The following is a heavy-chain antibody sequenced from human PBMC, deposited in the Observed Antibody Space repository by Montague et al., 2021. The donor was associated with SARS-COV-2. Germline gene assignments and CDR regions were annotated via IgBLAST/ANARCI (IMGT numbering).Heavy chain of an antibody. D-gene: IGHD3-3*01. J-gene: IGHJ6*03. CDR1: GGSISSYY. CDR3: ARGIFTIPFIPAHYYMDV. V-gene: IGHV4-59*01. CDR2: IYYSGST. Sequence: SETLSLTCTVSGGSISSYYWSWIRQPPGKGLEWIGYIYYSGSTNYSPSLKSLVTISVDTSKNQFSLKLSSVTAADTAVYYCARGIFTIPFIPAHYYMDVWGKGTTVTVSS.